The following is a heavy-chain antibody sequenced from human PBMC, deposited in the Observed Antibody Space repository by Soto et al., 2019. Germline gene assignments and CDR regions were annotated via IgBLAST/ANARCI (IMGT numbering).Heavy chain of an antibody. CDR1: GYTFTDYY. Sequence: QVQLVQSGAEVKKPGASVKVSCKASGYTFTDYYMHWVRQAPGQGLEWMGWIKPNSGGTNYAQNLQGRVTRTSDTSISTDYMGLSGLRSDGTDVYYCARDPSLKDTLALGYGMDVWGQGTTVTVSS. V-gene: IGHV1-2*02. CDR3: ARDPSLKDTLALGYGMDV. D-gene: IGHD2-15*01. J-gene: IGHJ6*02. CDR2: IKPNSGGT.